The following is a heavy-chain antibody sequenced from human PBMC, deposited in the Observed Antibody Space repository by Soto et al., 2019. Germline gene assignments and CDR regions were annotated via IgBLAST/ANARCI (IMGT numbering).Heavy chain of an antibody. J-gene: IGHJ6*02. CDR2: ISGSGGST. D-gene: IGHD5-18*01. V-gene: IGHV3-23*01. CDR1: GFTFSSYA. Sequence: EGSLRLSCAASGFTFSSYAMSWVRQAPGKGLEWVSAISGSGGSTYYADSVKGRFTISRDNSKNTLYLQMNSLRAEDTAVYYCAKGLGYSYGPDYYYYGMDVWGQGTTVTVSS. CDR3: AKGLGYSYGPDYYYYGMDV.